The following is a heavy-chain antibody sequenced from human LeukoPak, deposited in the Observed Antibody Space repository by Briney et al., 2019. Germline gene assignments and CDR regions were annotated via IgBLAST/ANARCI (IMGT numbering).Heavy chain of an antibody. CDR3: ARGPRAALDPYYFDY. CDR1: GGSISSSSYY. J-gene: IGHJ4*02. D-gene: IGHD6-13*01. V-gene: IGHV4-39*01. CDR2: IYYSGST. Sequence: SETLSLTCTVSGGSISSSSYYWGWIRQPPGKGLEWIGSIYYSGSTYYNPSLKSRVTISVDTSKNQFSLKLSSVTAADTAVYYCARGPRAALDPYYFDYWGQGTLVTVSS.